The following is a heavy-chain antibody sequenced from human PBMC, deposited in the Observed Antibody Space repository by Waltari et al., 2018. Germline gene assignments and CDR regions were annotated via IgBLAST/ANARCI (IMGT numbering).Heavy chain of an antibody. J-gene: IGHJ6*03. Sequence: QVQLQQWGAGLLKPSETLSLTCAVYGGSFSGYYWSWIRQPPGKGLEWIGEINHSGRTNYNPSLKSRVTISVDTSKNQFSLKLSSVTAADTAVYYCASLSPSSSSSLYYYYYYMDVWGKGTTVTISS. CDR2: INHSGRT. CDR3: ASLSPSSSSSLYYYYYYMDV. CDR1: GGSFSGYY. V-gene: IGHV4-34*01. D-gene: IGHD6-6*01.